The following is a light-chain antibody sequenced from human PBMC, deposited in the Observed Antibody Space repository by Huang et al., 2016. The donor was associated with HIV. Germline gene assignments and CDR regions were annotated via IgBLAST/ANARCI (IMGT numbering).Light chain of an antibody. J-gene: IGKJ2*01. CDR1: QSVSSN. Sequence: EMVMTQSPVTLSVSPGERATLSCRASQSVSSNLAWYQQKPGHAPRLLLYGASTRATGIPARFSGSGSGTEFTLTIGSLQSEDFAIYYCQQYHNWPTFGQGTKLESK. V-gene: IGKV3-15*01. CDR3: QQYHNWPT. CDR2: GAS.